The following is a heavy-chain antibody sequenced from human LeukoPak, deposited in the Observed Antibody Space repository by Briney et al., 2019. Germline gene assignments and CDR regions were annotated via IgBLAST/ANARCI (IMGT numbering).Heavy chain of an antibody. CDR3: ARDLGDFWSGYSDYYYGMDV. V-gene: IGHV1-69*04. D-gene: IGHD3-3*01. CDR1: GGTFSSYA. CDR2: IIPILGIA. J-gene: IGHJ6*02. Sequence: ASVKVSCKASGGTFSSYAIGWVRQAPGQGLEWMGRIIPILGIANYAQKFQGRVTITADKSTSTAYMELSSLRSEDTAVYYCARDLGDFWSGYSDYYYGMDVWGQGTTVTVSS.